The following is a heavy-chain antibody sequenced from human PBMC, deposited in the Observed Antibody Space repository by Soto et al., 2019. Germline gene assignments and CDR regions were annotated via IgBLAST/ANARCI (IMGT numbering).Heavy chain of an antibody. CDR3: AKDGRTRGGGYFDF. D-gene: IGHD3-10*01. V-gene: IGHV3-23*01. CDR1: GFTFSSYA. J-gene: IGHJ4*02. CDR2: ISGGGGST. Sequence: EVQLLESGGGLVQPGGSLRLSCAASGFTFSSYAMSWVRQAPGKGLAWVSAISGGGGSTYYADSVKGRFTISRDNSKNTLYLQMNSLRAEDTAVCYCAKDGRTRGGGYFDFWGQGTLVTVSS.